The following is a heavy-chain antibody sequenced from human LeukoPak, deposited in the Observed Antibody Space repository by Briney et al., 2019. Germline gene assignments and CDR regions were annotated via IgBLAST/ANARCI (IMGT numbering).Heavy chain of an antibody. CDR1: GFTFSIYG. J-gene: IGHJ4*02. D-gene: IGHD6-13*01. CDR2: IWYDGSNK. V-gene: IGHV3-33*01. CDR3: ARADIAAAGYPYY. Sequence: PGGSLRLSCAASGFTFSIYGMHWVRQAPGKGLEWVAVIWYDGSNKYCADSVKGRFTISRDNSKNTLYLQMNSLRAEDTAVYYCARADIAAAGYPYYWGQGTLVTVSS.